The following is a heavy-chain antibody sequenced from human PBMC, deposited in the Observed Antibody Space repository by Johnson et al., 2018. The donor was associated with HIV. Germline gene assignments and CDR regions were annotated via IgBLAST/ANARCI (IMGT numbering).Heavy chain of an antibody. CDR2: ISSSGSTI. V-gene: IGHV3-48*03. J-gene: IGHJ3*02. D-gene: IGHD3-10*01. CDR3: ARALADGWFSYDVFDI. Sequence: EQLVESGGGLVQPGGSLRLSCAASGFTFSSYAMHWVRQAPGKGLEWVSYISSSGSTIYYADSVKGRFTISRDNAKNSLYLQMNSLRAEDTAVYNCARALADGWFSYDVFDIWGQGTMVTVSS. CDR1: GFTFSSYA.